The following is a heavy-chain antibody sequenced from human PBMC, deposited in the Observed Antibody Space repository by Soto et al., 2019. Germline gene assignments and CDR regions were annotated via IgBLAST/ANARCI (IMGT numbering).Heavy chain of an antibody. V-gene: IGHV1-46*01. CDR3: ARDPPRDYGNSYYFDY. CDR2: INPSGGST. D-gene: IGHD4-17*01. J-gene: IGHJ4*02. CDR1: GYTFTSYY. Sequence: GASVKVSCKASGYTFTSYYMHWVRQAPGQGLEWMGIINPSGGSTSYAQKFQGRVTMTRDTSTSTVYMELSSLRSEDTAVYYCARDPPRDYGNSYYFDYWGQGTLVTVSS.